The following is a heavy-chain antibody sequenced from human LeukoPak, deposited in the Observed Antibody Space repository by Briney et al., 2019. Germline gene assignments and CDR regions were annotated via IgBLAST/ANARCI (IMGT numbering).Heavy chain of an antibody. J-gene: IGHJ4*02. CDR1: GYTFTGYY. CDR3: ARDISMIRGIMSPFDY. V-gene: IGHV1-2*02. D-gene: IGHD3-10*01. Sequence: GASVRVSCKASGYTFTGYYMHWVRQAPGQGLEWMGWINPNSGGTNYAQKFQGRVTMTRDTSMSTAYMELNRLRSDDTAVYYCARDISMIRGIMSPFDYWGQGTLVTVSS. CDR2: INPNSGGT.